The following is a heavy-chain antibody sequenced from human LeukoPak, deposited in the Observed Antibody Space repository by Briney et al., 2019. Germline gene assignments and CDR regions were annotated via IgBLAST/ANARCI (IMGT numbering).Heavy chain of an antibody. V-gene: IGHV3-21*01. Sequence: GGSLRLSCAASGFTFSSYSMNWVPQAPGKGLEWVSSISSSSSYIYYADSVKGRFTISRDNAKNSLYLQMNSLRAEDTAVYYCARGSDGYNHYWGQGTLVTVSS. CDR3: ARGSDGYNHY. D-gene: IGHD5-24*01. CDR1: GFTFSSYS. J-gene: IGHJ4*02. CDR2: ISSSSSYI.